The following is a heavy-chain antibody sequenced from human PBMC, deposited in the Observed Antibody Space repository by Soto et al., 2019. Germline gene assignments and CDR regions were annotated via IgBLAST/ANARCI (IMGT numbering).Heavy chain of an antibody. CDR1: GGSISSGGYY. D-gene: IGHD6-13*01. Sequence: SETLSLTCTVSGGSISSGGYYWSWIRQHPGKGLEWIGYIYYSGSTNYNPSLKSRVTISVDTSKNQFSLKLSSVTAADTAVYYCARGFFLAAAGPYNWFDPWGQGTLVTVSS. V-gene: IGHV4-61*08. CDR2: IYYSGST. CDR3: ARGFFLAAAGPYNWFDP. J-gene: IGHJ5*02.